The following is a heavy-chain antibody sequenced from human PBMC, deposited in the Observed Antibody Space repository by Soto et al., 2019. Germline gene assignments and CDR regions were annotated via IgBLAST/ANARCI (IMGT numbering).Heavy chain of an antibody. CDR3: AWGGGNSGDYYYGMDV. V-gene: IGHV4-30-4*01. Sequence: PSETLSLTCTVSGGSISSGDYYWSWIRQPPGKGLEWIGYIYYSGSTYYNPSLKSRVTIPVDTSKNQFSLKLSSVTAADTAVYYCAWGGGNSGDYYYGMDVWGQGTTVTVSS. D-gene: IGHD2-21*02. J-gene: IGHJ6*02. CDR1: GGSISSGDYY. CDR2: IYYSGST.